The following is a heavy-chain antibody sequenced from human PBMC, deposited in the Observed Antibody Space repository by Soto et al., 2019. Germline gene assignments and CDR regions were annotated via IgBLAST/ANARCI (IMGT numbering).Heavy chain of an antibody. CDR2: ISYEGSSK. CDR1: GFTFSSYA. J-gene: IGHJ4*02. D-gene: IGHD3-22*01. Sequence: GGSLRLSCTASGFTFSSYAMHWVRQAPGKGLEWVAVISYEGSSKHYADSVKARFTISRDNSKNTLFLEMNSLRTEDTAVYYCVPEHWVVLIVWGPGTLVTVSS. CDR3: VPEHWVVLIV. V-gene: IGHV3-30*04.